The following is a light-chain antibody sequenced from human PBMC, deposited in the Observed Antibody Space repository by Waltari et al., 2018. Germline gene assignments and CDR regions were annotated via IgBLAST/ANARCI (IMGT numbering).Light chain of an antibody. CDR3: AAWDGSVSAHVV. Sequence: QSVLTQPPSASGLPGQRVIISCSGTSFNIGYNFVFWYHQNPGAAPKPLLFRNDPPPSGVPDRFSGSKFGTSASLAISGLRSEDEGDYYCAAWDGSVSAHVVFGGGTSVTVL. J-gene: IGLJ2*01. CDR1: SFNIGYNF. CDR2: RND. V-gene: IGLV1-47*01.